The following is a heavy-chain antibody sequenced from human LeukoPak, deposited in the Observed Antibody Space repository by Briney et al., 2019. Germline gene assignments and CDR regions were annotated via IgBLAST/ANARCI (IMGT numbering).Heavy chain of an antibody. CDR1: GFTFSTYA. CDR3: ARDREYSYGYDY. V-gene: IGHV3-30*04. J-gene: IGHJ4*02. CDR2: ISYDGSNK. Sequence: GGSLRLSCAASGFTFSTYAMHWVRQAPGKGLEWVALISYDGSNKYYADSVKGRFTISRDNSKNTRYLQMNRLRAEDTAVYYCARDREYSYGYDYWGQGTLVTVSS. D-gene: IGHD5-18*01.